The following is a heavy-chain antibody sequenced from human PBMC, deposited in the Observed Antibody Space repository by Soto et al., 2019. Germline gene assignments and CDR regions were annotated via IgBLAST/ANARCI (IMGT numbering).Heavy chain of an antibody. J-gene: IGHJ4*02. Sequence: PGGSLRLSCAASGFTFSSYTMSWVRQAPGKGLEWVSVISGGSDITSYADSVKGRFTISRDNSKSTLYLQTNSLRAEDTAIYYCAKGSTVATRHFDYWGQGTLGTVSS. CDR2: ISGGSDIT. V-gene: IGHV3-23*01. CDR3: AKGSTVATRHFDY. CDR1: GFTFSSYT. D-gene: IGHD4-17*01.